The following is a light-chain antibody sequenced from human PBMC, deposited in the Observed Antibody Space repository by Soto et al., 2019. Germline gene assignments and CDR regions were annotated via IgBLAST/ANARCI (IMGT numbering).Light chain of an antibody. J-gene: IGLJ3*02. CDR2: AND. CDR1: SSNLGTGYD. CDR3: QSYDISLSAWV. V-gene: IGLV1-40*01. Sequence: QSVLTQPPSVSGAPGQKVTISCTGSSSNLGTGYDVHWYQQYPGRAPKLLIYANDKRPSGVPDRSSGSKSGTSASLAMTGLQAEDEADYYCQSYDISLSAWVFGGGTKVTVL.